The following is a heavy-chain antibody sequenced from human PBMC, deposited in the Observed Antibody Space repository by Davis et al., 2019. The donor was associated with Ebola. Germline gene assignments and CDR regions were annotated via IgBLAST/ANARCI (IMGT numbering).Heavy chain of an antibody. CDR2: ISWNSGSI. J-gene: IGHJ4*02. D-gene: IGHD6-19*01. CDR3: AKGTTYSSGWLDY. V-gene: IGHV3-9*01. CDR1: GFTFDDYA. Sequence: SLKISCAASGFTFDDYAMHWVRQAPGKGLEWVSGISWNSGSIGYADSVKGRFTISRDNAKNSLYLQMNSLRAEDTALYYCAKGTTYSSGWLDYWGQGTLVTVSS.